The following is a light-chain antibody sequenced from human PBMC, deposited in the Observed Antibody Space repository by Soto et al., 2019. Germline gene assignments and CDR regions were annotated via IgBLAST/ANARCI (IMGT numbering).Light chain of an antibody. CDR1: QSISNY. V-gene: IGKV1-39*01. J-gene: IGKJ1*01. CDR2: AAF. Sequence: DIQMTQSPSSLSASVGDRVTITCRANQSISNYLNWYQQKPGKAPKVLIYAAFSLQSGVPSRFSGSGSGTDFTITISSLQPGDFATYYCQQSYSTPRTVGQGTKVEIK. CDR3: QQSYSTPRT.